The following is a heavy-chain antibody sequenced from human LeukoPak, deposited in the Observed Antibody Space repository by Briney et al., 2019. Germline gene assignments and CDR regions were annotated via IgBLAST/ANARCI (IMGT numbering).Heavy chain of an antibody. CDR1: GYTFTSYD. D-gene: IGHD1-26*01. Sequence: ASVKVSCKASGYTFTSYDINWVRQATGQGLEWMGWMNPNSGNTGYAQKFQGRVTMTTDTSTSTAYMELRSLRSDDTAVYYCARVSTEWYFDLWGRGTLVTVSS. CDR3: ARVSTEWYFDL. V-gene: IGHV1-8*01. CDR2: MNPNSGNT. J-gene: IGHJ2*01.